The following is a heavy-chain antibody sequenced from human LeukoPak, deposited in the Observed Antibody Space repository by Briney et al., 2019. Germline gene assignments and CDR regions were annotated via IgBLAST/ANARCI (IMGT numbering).Heavy chain of an antibody. CDR2: ISGIGAST. J-gene: IGHJ4*02. CDR3: AKEYCSGASCYLDY. D-gene: IGHD2-15*01. V-gene: IGHV3-23*01. CDR1: GFTFSSYA. Sequence: PGGSLRLSCAASGFTFSSYAMSWVRQAPGKGLEWVSAISGIGASTYYADSVKGRSTISRDNSKNTLFLQMNSLRAEDTAVYYCAKEYCSGASCYLDYWGQGTLVTVSS.